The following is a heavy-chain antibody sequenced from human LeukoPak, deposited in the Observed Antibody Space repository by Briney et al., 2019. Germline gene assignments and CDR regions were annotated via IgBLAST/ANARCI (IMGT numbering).Heavy chain of an antibody. Sequence: GGSLRLSCAASGLTFSNYAVTWVRQAPGKGLEWISSITGSGTGTQYADSVKGRFTISRDNSKNTEYLQMNSLRAEDTALYYCAKDPNGDYVGAFDAWGQGTMVTVSS. V-gene: IGHV3-23*01. J-gene: IGHJ3*01. CDR3: AKDPNGDYVGAFDA. D-gene: IGHD3-10*02. CDR2: ITGSGTGT. CDR1: GLTFSNYA.